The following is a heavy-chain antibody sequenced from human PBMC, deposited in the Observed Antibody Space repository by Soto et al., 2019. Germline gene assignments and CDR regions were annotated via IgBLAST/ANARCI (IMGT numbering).Heavy chain of an antibody. V-gene: IGHV3-21*02. CDR2: ISSTSRYI. CDR3: ARGLSSGWFDY. D-gene: IGHD3-22*01. Sequence: EVQLVESEGGLVKPGGSLRVSCVASGFTFSNYTVNWVRQAPGKGLEWVSSISSTSRYIYYADSVKGRFTISRDNAKKSLYLQMNSLRVEDTAVYYCARGLSSGWFDYWGQGTLVTVSS. J-gene: IGHJ5*01. CDR1: GFTFSNYT.